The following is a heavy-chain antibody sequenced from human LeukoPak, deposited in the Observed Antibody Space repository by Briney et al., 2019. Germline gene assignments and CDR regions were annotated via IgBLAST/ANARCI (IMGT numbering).Heavy chain of an antibody. J-gene: IGHJ3*02. CDR2: ISSNGGST. CDR1: GFTFSSYA. V-gene: IGHV3-64D*06. CDR3: VKDRDYGALADAFDT. D-gene: IGHD4-17*01. Sequence: GGSLRLSCSASGFTFSSYAMHWVRQAPGKGLEYVSAISSNGGSTYYADSVKGRFTISRDNSKNTLYLQMSSLGAEDTAVYYCVKDRDYGALADAFDTWGQGTMVTVSS.